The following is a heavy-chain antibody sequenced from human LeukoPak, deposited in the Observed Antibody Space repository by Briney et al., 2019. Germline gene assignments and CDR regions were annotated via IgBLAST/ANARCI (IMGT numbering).Heavy chain of an antibody. CDR1: GFTFSSFG. V-gene: IGHV3-23*01. Sequence: GGSLRLSCAASGFTFSSFGMSWVRQAPGKGLDWVSAISGSGGSTYHADSVKGRFTISRDNSKNTLYLQMNSLRAEDTAVYYCAKCILTGYYKGYMNVWGKGTTVTISS. D-gene: IGHD3-9*01. CDR3: AKCILTGYYKGYMNV. J-gene: IGHJ6*03. CDR2: ISGSGGST.